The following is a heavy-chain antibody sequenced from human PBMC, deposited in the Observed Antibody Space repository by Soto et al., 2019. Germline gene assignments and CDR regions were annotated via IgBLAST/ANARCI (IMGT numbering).Heavy chain of an antibody. CDR1: SGSISSFTDY. V-gene: IGHV4-39*01. Sequence: PXGTLSLSCSVSSGSISSFTDYWGWLRQPPGKGLEWIGTVYYNENTYYNPSLKSRVTITVDTAKNQFSLNLRSVTAADTAMYFCARRERYYGSPGWFDPWGPGTLVTVSS. CDR2: VYYNENT. D-gene: IGHD3-10*01. J-gene: IGHJ5*02. CDR3: ARRERYYGSPGWFDP.